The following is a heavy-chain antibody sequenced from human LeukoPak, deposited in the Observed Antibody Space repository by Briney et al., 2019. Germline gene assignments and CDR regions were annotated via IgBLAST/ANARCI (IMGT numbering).Heavy chain of an antibody. CDR1: GFSLSTSGMC. D-gene: IGHD3-16*01. V-gene: IGHV2-70*17. Sequence: KSGPALVKPTQTLTLTCTFSGFSLSTSGMCVTWIRQPPGKGLEWLARIDWDDDKFYSQSLKTRLTISKDTSKNQVVLTMTNMDPVDTATYYCARMSPRFIEFWGQGTMVTVSS. CDR3: ARMSPRFIEF. CDR2: IDWDDDK. J-gene: IGHJ4*02.